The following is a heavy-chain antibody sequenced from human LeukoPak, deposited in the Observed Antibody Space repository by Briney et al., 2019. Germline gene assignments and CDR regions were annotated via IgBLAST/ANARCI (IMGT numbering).Heavy chain of an antibody. CDR2: ISWNGGLI. CDR1: GFRFADYG. V-gene: IGHV3-20*04. J-gene: IGHJ4*02. Sequence: RPGGSLRLSCAASGFRFADYGVDWVRQTPGKGLEWVAYISWNGGLISYADSVKGRFTISRDNAKNSLYLQLDSLRAEDTALYYCTRDSTMAAFDYWGQGTLVTVSS. D-gene: IGHD5-24*01. CDR3: TRDSTMAAFDY.